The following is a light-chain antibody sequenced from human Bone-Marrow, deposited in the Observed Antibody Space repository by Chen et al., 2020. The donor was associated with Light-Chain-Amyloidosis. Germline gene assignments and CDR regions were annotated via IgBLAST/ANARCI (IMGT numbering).Light chain of an antibody. Sequence: SYELTQPPSVSVSPGQTARITCSGDDLPTKYAYWYQQKPGQAPVLVIHRDPERPSGISTRFSGSSSGTTATLTISGFQAEDEADYHCQSADSSGTYEVIFGGGTKLTVL. V-gene: IGLV3-25*03. CDR1: DLPTKY. CDR3: QSADSSGTYEVI. J-gene: IGLJ2*01. CDR2: RDP.